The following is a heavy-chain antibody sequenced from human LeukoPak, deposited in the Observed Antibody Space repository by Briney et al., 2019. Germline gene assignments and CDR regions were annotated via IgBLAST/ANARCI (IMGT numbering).Heavy chain of an antibody. CDR1: GYTFTSYD. D-gene: IGHD2-2*01. CDR2: MNPNSGNT. Sequence: ASVTVSCKASGYTFTSYDINWVRQAAGQGLEWMGWMNPNSGNTDYAQKFQGRVTMTRNTSISTAYMELSSLRSEDTAVYYCARALQLLDAFDIWGQGTMVTVSS. CDR3: ARALQLLDAFDI. V-gene: IGHV1-8*01. J-gene: IGHJ3*02.